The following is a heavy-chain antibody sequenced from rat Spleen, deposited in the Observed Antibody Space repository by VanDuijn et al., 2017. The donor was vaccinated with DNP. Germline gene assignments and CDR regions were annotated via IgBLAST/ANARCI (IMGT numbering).Heavy chain of an antibody. CDR1: GFTFSDYY. CDR3: ARHIWTGYYFDY. V-gene: IGHV5-22*01. D-gene: IGHD5-1*01. CDR2: ITYDGGST. J-gene: IGHJ2*01. Sequence: EVQLVESGGGLVQPGGSLKLSCATSGFTFSDYYMAWVRQAPTKGLEWVAYITYDGGSTYYGDSVKGRFTISRDNAKSTLYLQMNSLRSDDMATYYCARHIWTGYYFDYWGQGVMVTVSS.